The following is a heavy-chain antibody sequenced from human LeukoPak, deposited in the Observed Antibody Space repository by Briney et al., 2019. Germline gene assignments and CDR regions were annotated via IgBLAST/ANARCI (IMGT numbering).Heavy chain of an antibody. CDR1: GFTLSGYW. D-gene: IGHD1-14*01. CDR2: IKEDGSKK. J-gene: IGHJ5*02. V-gene: IGHV3-7*01. CDR3: ESTRGP. Sequence: GGSLRLSCAASGFTLSGYWMRWVRQAPGKGLEWVATIKEDGSKKSYMDSVKGRFTISIDNAKNSVNLQMSSLRANDTAVYRCESTRGPWGQGTPVTVSS.